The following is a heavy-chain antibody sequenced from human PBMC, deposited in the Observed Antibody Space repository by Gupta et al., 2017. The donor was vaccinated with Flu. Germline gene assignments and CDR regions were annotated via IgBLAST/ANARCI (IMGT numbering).Heavy chain of an antibody. D-gene: IGHD3-9*01. V-gene: IGHV3-33*01. CDR1: GFTFSSYA. CDR3: ARGLHYDILTGSLTCCMEV. CDR2: IWYNGSKK. J-gene: IGHJ6*02. Sequence: PRRSLRLSCAASGFTFSSYAMHWVRQTPGKGLEWVAVIWYNGSKKYYADSVRGRFTISRDNSKNTLYAQMDSLRGEDTATYYCARGLHYDILTGSLTCCMEVWGHGTTVTVSS.